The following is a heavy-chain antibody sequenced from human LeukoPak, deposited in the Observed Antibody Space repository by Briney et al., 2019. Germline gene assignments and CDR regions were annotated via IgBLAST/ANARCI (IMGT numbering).Heavy chain of an antibody. D-gene: IGHD3-10*01. CDR1: GGSISSYY. V-gene: IGHV4-59*01. CDR2: IYYSGST. CDR3: ARYASDFGTLDY. J-gene: IGHJ4*02. Sequence: PSETLSLTCTVSGGSISSYYWSWIRQPPGKGLEWIGYIYYSGSTNYNPSLKSRVTISVDTSKNQFSLKLSSVTAADTAVYYCARYASDFGTLDYWGQGTLVTVSS.